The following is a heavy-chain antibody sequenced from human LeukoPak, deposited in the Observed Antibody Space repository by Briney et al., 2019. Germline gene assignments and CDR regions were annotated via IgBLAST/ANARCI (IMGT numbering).Heavy chain of an antibody. Sequence: SETLSLTCAVSGFSISSGYYWGWIRQPPGKGLEWIGYIYYRGSTYYNPSLKSRVTISVDTSKNQFSLKLSSVTAADTAVYYCARANQGGYYDSSGYYPFDYWGQGTLVTVSS. CDR2: IYYRGST. J-gene: IGHJ4*02. CDR3: ARANQGGYYDSSGYYPFDY. CDR1: GFSISSGYY. D-gene: IGHD3-22*01. V-gene: IGHV4-30-4*08.